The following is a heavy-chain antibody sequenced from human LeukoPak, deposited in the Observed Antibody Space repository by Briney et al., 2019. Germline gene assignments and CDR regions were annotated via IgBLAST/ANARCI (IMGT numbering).Heavy chain of an antibody. V-gene: IGHV3-49*03. J-gene: IGHJ4*02. CDR1: GFTFGVYA. CDR2: IRSKAYGGTI. D-gene: IGHD3-22*01. CDR3: TRGERFHYDSSVYYLFDY. Sequence: GGSLRLSCTASGFTFGVYAVSWSRQAPGKGLEWVGFIRSKAYGGTIEYAASVKGRFTVSRDDSKSIAYLQMNSLTTEDTAIYYCTRGERFHYDSSVYYLFDYWGQGTLVTVSS.